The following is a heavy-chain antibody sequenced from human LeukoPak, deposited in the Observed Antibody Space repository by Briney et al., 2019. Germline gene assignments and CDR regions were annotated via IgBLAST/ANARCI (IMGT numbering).Heavy chain of an antibody. Sequence: PSETLSLTCTVSGGSISSSSYYWGWIRQPPGKGLEWIGSIYYSGSTYYNPSLKSRVTISVDTSKNQFSLKLSSVTAADTAVYYCAREIRGDYVWGSYPPYYFDYWGQGTLVTVSS. D-gene: IGHD3-16*02. CDR3: AREIRGDYVWGSYPPYYFDY. CDR1: GGSISSSSYY. J-gene: IGHJ4*02. CDR2: IYYSGST. V-gene: IGHV4-39*02.